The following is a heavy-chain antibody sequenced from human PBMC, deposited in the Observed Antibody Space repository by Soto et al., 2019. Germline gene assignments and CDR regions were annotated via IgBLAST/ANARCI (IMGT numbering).Heavy chain of an antibody. Sequence: PGGSLRLSCAASGFTFISYAISWVRQAPGKGLEWVSTISGSGGGAYYADSMKGRFTISRDNSKNTLYLQMYSLRVEDTAVYYCARESDHWGQGTLVTVSS. CDR2: ISGSGGGA. V-gene: IGHV3-23*01. CDR3: ARESDH. J-gene: IGHJ4*02. CDR1: GFTFISYA.